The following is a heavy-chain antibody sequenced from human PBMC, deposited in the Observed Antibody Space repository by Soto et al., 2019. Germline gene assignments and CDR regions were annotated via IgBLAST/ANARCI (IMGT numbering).Heavy chain of an antibody. D-gene: IGHD6-25*01. CDR1: GYTFTNSD. J-gene: IGHJ6*02. CDR3: ARRPHCSGGICYYGLDN. Sequence: ASVKVSCKASGYTFTNSDINWVRQAPGQGLEWMGWMNPDSGHAAYAQKFQGRVTLTTSTSTSTVYMEMRSLGSEDTAVYYCARRPHCSGGICYYGLDNWGQGTSVTVSS. CDR2: MNPDSGHA. V-gene: IGHV1-8*01.